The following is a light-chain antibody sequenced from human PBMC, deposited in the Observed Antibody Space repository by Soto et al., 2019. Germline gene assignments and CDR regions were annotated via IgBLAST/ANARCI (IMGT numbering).Light chain of an antibody. J-gene: IGKJ4*01. CDR1: QSVSSN. V-gene: IGKV3D-15*01. CDR2: GAY. CDR3: QQYNNWPPLT. Sequence: IVMTQSPATLSVCPGERATLFCGASQSVSSNLAWYQQRPGQAPRLLIFGAYTRATGIPARFSGSGSGTEFTLTISSLQFEDSAVYFCQQYNNWPPLTFGGGTKVDIK.